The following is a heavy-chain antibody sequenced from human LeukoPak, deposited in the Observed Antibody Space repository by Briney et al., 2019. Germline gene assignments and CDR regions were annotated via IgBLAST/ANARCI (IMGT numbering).Heavy chain of an antibody. CDR3: ARVAPLIAAVIDY. CDR2: ISSSSSYI. V-gene: IGHV3-21*01. Sequence: GGSLRLSCAASGFTFSSYSMNWVRQAPGKGLEWVSSISSSSSYIYYADSVKGRFTISRDNAKNSLYLQMNSLRAEDTAVYYCARVAPLIAAVIDYWGQGTLVTVSS. J-gene: IGHJ4*02. D-gene: IGHD6-13*01. CDR1: GFTFSSYS.